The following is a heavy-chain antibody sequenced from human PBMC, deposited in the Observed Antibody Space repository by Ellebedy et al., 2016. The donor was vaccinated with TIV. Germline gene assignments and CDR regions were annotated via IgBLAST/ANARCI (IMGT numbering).Heavy chain of an antibody. J-gene: IGHJ4*02. CDR3: AKEREPAVAADY. D-gene: IGHD6-19*01. CDR1: GFTFSSYA. Sequence: GESLKISCAASGFTFSSYAMSWVRQAPGKGLEWVSAISGSGGSTYYADSVKGRFTIARDNSKNTLYLQMNSLRAEDTAVYYCAKEREPAVAADYWGQGTLVTVSS. V-gene: IGHV3-23*01. CDR2: ISGSGGST.